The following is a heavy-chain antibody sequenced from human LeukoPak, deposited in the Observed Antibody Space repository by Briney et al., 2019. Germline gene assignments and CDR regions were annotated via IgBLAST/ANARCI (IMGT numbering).Heavy chain of an antibody. Sequence: VASVKVSCKASGGTFSSYAISWVRQAPGQGLEWMGGIIPIFGTANYAQKFQGRVTITTDESTSTAYMELSSLRSEDTAVYYCASCTIFGVVKWDFQHWGQGTLVTVSS. CDR3: ASCTIFGVVKWDFQH. CDR2: IIPIFGTA. D-gene: IGHD3-3*01. CDR1: GGTFSSYA. J-gene: IGHJ1*01. V-gene: IGHV1-69*05.